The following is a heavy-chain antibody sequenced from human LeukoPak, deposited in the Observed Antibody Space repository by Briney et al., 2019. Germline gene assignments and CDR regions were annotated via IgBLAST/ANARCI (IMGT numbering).Heavy chain of an antibody. Sequence: KPSGTLSLTCTVSGGSISSSSYYWGWIRQPPGKGLEWIGSIYYSGSTYYNPSLKSRVTISVDTSKNQFSLKLSSVTAADTAVYYCATSGCDTSPEYWGQGTLVTVSS. CDR1: GGSISSSSYY. D-gene: IGHD5-12*01. CDR3: ATSGCDTSPEY. CDR2: IYYSGST. V-gene: IGHV4-39*01. J-gene: IGHJ4*02.